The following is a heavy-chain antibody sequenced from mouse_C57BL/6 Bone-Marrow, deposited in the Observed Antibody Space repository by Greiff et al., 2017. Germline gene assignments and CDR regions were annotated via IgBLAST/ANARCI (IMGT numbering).Heavy chain of an antibody. CDR1: GFNFKDDY. Sequence: VQLQQSGAELVRPGASVKLSCTASGFNFKDDYMHWVKQRPEQGLEWIGWIDPENGAIEYASKFQGKDTMTVDKSSNTAYLQLSSLKSEDPAVYYCTRIAYWGQGTLVTVSA. CDR2: IDPENGAI. J-gene: IGHJ3*01. V-gene: IGHV14-4*01. CDR3: TRIAY.